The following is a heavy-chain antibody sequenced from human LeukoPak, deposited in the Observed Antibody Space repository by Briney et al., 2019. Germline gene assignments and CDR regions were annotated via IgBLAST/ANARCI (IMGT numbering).Heavy chain of an antibody. Sequence: SVKVSCKASGGTFSSYAISWVRQATGQGLEWMGGIIPIFGTANYAQKFQGRVTITADESTSTAYMELSSLRSEDTAVYYCARVLGTMVRGANAFDIWGQGTMVTVSS. J-gene: IGHJ3*02. V-gene: IGHV1-69*13. CDR2: IIPIFGTA. CDR1: GGTFSSYA. D-gene: IGHD3-10*01. CDR3: ARVLGTMVRGANAFDI.